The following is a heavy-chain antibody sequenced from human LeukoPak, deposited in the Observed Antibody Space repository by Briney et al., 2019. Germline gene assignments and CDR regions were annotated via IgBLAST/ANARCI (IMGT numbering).Heavy chain of an antibody. CDR2: IYHSGST. Sequence: SETLFLTCTVSGGSISYYYWSWIRQPPGKGLEWIGHIYHSGSTNYNPSFKSRVTISVDTSKNHFSLELSSVTAADTAVYYCVRHAATRHNYGMDVWGQGTTVTVSS. CDR1: GGSISYYY. D-gene: IGHD2-15*01. CDR3: VRHAATRHNYGMDV. J-gene: IGHJ6*02. V-gene: IGHV4-59*08.